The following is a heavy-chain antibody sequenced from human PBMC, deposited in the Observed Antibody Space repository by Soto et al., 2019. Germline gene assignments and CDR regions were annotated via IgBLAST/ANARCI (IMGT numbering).Heavy chain of an antibody. V-gene: IGHV3-7*01. CDR2: INEDGSED. J-gene: IGHJ4*02. Sequence: PGGSLRLSCAASGFTFIRHWMTWVRQAPGKGLEWVANINEDGSEDYYVDSVKGRSTISRDNGKNSLYFQMNSLRIEDTAVYYCARGPLDYWGQGTLVTVSS. CDR1: GFTFIRHW. CDR3: ARGPLDY.